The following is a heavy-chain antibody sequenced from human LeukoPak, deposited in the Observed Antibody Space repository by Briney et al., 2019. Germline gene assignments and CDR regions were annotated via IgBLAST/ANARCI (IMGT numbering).Heavy chain of an antibody. Sequence: SQTLSLTFAIFADSVSSNSAAWNWIRQSPSRGLEWLGRTYFRSKWYYDYAISVKSRITISPDTSKNQFSLHLNSVIPEDTAVYFCARDRSGYGWDYFDYWGQGTLVTVSS. J-gene: IGHJ4*02. CDR2: TYFRSKWYY. D-gene: IGHD5-12*01. V-gene: IGHV6-1*01. CDR1: ADSVSSNSAA. CDR3: ARDRSGYGWDYFDY.